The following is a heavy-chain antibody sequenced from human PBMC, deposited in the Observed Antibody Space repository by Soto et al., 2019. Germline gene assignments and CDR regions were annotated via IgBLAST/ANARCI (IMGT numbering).Heavy chain of an antibody. CDR1: GGSIGSYY. D-gene: IGHD3-10*01. J-gene: IGHJ4*02. CDR2: IYYSGST. Sequence: SETLSLTCTVSGGSIGSYYWSWIRQPPGKGLEWIGYIYYSGSTNYNPSLKSRVSISVDTSKNQFSLKLSTVTAADTAVYYCARHWCGDSGTYTFDYWGQEALVTVSS. CDR3: ARHWCGDSGTYTFDY. V-gene: IGHV4-59*08.